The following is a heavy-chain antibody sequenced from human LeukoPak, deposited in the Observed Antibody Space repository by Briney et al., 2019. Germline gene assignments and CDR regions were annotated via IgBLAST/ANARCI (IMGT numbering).Heavy chain of an antibody. Sequence: PGRSLRLACAPSGFTFSSDGMPWVRQAPDKGLEWVAFVWYDETNKSYADSVKGRFTISRDNSKNTLYLQMNSLRADDTAVYYCAKPGGGSSIGYWGQGTPVTVFS. CDR2: VWYDETNK. CDR3: AKPGGGSSIGY. V-gene: IGHV3-30*02. D-gene: IGHD6-6*01. J-gene: IGHJ4*02. CDR1: GFTFSSDG.